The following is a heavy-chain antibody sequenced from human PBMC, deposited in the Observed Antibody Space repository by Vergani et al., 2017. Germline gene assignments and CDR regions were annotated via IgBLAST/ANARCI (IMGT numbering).Heavy chain of an antibody. V-gene: IGHV4-61*02. CDR3: ARVTGGNSGNFDY. D-gene: IGHD4-23*01. CDR2: ISASGNA. CDR1: GGSISAGYYF. Sequence: QVQLQASGPGRVKPSQTLSLTCTMSGGSISAGYYFWSWIRQPAGKGLEWLGHISASGNASHSPSLKTRVSMSVDTSKNQFSLTVTSVTAADTAIYFCARVTGGNSGNFDYWGQGTLVTVSS. J-gene: IGHJ4*02.